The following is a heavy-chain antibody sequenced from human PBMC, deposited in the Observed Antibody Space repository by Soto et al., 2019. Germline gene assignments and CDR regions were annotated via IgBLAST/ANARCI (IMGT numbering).Heavy chain of an antibody. D-gene: IGHD3-10*01. CDR2: INNDGSST. Sequence: GGSLILACAASGFSFISHWMHWVRQSPRKGLLWVSRINNDGSSTVYADSVKGLFTISRDNAESTLYLQMNSLRAEDTAVYYCVRGFLGPDYWGQGALVTVSA. CDR3: VRGFLGPDY. V-gene: IGHV3-74*01. CDR1: GFSFISHW. J-gene: IGHJ4*02.